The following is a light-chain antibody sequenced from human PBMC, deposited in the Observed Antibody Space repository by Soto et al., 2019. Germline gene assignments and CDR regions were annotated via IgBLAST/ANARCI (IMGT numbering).Light chain of an antibody. CDR3: QHYTRYPYT. J-gene: IGKJ2*01. CDR2: DAS. Sequence: DIQMTQSPSTLSASVGDRVSISCRASPSLDKWLAWYQQKPGEAPKLRVSDASNLEGGVSSRFTGSGSGTEFTLTISGLQPDDFATYYCQHYTRYPYTFGQGTKLE. CDR1: PSLDKW. V-gene: IGKV1-5*01.